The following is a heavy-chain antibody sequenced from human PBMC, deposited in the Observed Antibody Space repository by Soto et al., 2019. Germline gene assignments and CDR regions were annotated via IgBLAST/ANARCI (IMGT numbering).Heavy chain of an antibody. D-gene: IGHD7-27*01. V-gene: IGHV3-64D*08. CDR3: VKVWGGYYFDY. CDR2: ISSNGGNT. J-gene: IGHJ4*02. CDR1: GFSFSHYA. Sequence: EVQLVESGGGLVQPGGSLRLSCSASGFSFSHYAMHWVRQAPGKGLEYVSEISSNGGNTYYADSVKGRFTISRDNSKNTLYLQMSRLRAEDTAVYYCVKVWGGYYFDYWGQGTLVTVSS.